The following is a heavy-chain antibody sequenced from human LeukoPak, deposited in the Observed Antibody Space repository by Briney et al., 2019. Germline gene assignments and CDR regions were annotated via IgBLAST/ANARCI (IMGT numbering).Heavy chain of an antibody. J-gene: IGHJ4*02. CDR2: IYYSGST. V-gene: IGHV4-39*07. Sequence: SETLSLTCTVSGGSTNSSSYYWGWIRQPPGKGLEWIGSIYYSGSTYYNPSLKSRVTISVDTSKNQFSLKLSSVTAADTAVYYCARTPGHFGVVIGFDYWGQGTLVTVSS. CDR3: ARTPGHFGVVIGFDY. D-gene: IGHD3-3*01. CDR1: GGSTNSSSYY.